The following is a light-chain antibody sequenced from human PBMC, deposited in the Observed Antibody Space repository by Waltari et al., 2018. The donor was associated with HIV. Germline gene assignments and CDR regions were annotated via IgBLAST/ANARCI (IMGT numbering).Light chain of an antibody. Sequence: AIRMTQSPSAFPASTGDRVTITCRASQAIISYLAWYQQKPGKAPKLLIHAAPTLQSGVPSRFSGSGSWTEFTLTISCLQSEDFATYYCQQYYSYPRTFGQGTKVEIK. V-gene: IGKV1-8*01. CDR3: QQYYSYPRT. J-gene: IGKJ1*01. CDR2: AAP. CDR1: QAIISY.